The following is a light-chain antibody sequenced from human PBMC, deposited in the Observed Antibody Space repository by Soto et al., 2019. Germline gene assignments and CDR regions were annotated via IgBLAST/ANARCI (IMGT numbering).Light chain of an antibody. CDR1: QSISSW. CDR3: QQYNIYSPFT. Sequence: DIQMTQSPSTLSASVGDRVTITCRASQSISSWLAWYQQKPGKAPKVLIYDASSLESGVPSRFSGGGSGTEFTLTISNLQPDDFATYYCQQYNIYSPFTFGPGTKVDIK. J-gene: IGKJ3*01. V-gene: IGKV1-5*01. CDR2: DAS.